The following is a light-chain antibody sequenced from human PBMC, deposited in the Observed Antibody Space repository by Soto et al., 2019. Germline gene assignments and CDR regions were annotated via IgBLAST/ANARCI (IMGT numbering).Light chain of an antibody. V-gene: IGLV1-40*01. Sequence: QTVVTQPPSVAGAPGQRVTISCTGSSSNIGAGYDVHWYQQLPGTAPKLLIYDNTNRPSGVPDRFSGSKYGTSASLAITGLQAEDEADYYCQSFDSSLSAWVFGGGTKLTVL. CDR2: DNT. CDR1: SSNIGAGYD. J-gene: IGLJ3*02. CDR3: QSFDSSLSAWV.